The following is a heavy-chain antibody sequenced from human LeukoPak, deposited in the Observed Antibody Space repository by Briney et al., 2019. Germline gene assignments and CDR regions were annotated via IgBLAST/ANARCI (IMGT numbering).Heavy chain of an antibody. CDR1: GGSISSYY. CDR2: IYYSGST. CDR3: ARAEDIVATIFDY. Sequence: PSETLSLTCTVSGGSISSYYWSWIRQPPGKGLEWIGYIYYSGSTNYNPSLKSRVTISVGTSKNQFSLKLSSVTAADTAVYYCARAEDIVATIFDYWGQGTLVTVSS. D-gene: IGHD5-12*01. V-gene: IGHV4-59*01. J-gene: IGHJ4*02.